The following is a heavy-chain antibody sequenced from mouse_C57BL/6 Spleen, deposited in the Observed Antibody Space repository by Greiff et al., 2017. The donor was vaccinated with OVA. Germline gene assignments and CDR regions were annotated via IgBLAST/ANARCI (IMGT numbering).Heavy chain of an antibody. CDR1: GYTFTDYE. J-gene: IGHJ2*01. D-gene: IGHD4-1*01. CDR2: IDPETGGT. CDR3: TRDWDGDY. V-gene: IGHV1-15*01. Sequence: QVQLQQSGAELVRPGASVTLSCKASGYTFTDYEMHWVKQTPVHGLEWIGAIDPETGGTAYNQKFTGKAILTADKSSSTAYMELRSLTSEDSAVYYCTRDWDGDYWGQGTTLTVSS.